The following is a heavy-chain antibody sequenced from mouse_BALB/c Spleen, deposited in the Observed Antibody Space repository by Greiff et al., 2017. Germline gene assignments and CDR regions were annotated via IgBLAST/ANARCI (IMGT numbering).Heavy chain of an antibody. CDR3: ARHRTGTGGGDFDY. D-gene: IGHD4-1*01. V-gene: IGHV5-6*01. Sequence: EVQVVESGGDLVKPGGSLKLSCAASGFTFSSYGMSWVRQTPDKRLEWVATISSGGSYTYYPDSVKGRFTISRDNAKNTLYLQMSSLKSEDTAMYYCARHRTGTGGGDFDYWGQGTTLTVSS. J-gene: IGHJ2*01. CDR1: GFTFSSYG. CDR2: ISSGGSYT.